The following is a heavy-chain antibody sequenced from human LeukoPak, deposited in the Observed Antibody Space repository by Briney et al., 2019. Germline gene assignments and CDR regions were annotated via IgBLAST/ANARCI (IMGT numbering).Heavy chain of an antibody. Sequence: PSETLSLTCTVSGGSISSYYWSWIRQPPGKGLEWIGYIYYSGSTNYNPSLKSRVTISVDTSKNQFSLKLSSVTAADTAVYYCARRVRWFGQKFDPWGQGTLVTVSS. V-gene: IGHV4-59*12. CDR1: GGSISSYY. J-gene: IGHJ5*02. CDR2: IYYSGST. D-gene: IGHD3-10*01. CDR3: ARRVRWFGQKFDP.